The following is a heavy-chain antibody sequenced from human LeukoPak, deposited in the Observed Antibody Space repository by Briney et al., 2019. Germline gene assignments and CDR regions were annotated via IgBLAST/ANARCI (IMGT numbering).Heavy chain of an antibody. J-gene: IGHJ4*02. CDR1: GDSVSSNGVA. Sequence: SQTLSLTCAISGDSVSSNGVAWNWIRQSPSRGLEWLGRTYYRSKWHNDYAASLKSRISINPDTSKNQFSLQLNSVTPDDTAVYYCAREVAGSFDYWGQGTPVTVSS. V-gene: IGHV6-1*01. CDR2: TYYRSKWHN. D-gene: IGHD6-19*01. CDR3: AREVAGSFDY.